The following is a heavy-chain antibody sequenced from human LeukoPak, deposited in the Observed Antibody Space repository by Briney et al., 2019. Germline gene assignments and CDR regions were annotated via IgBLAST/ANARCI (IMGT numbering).Heavy chain of an antibody. CDR1: GGSISSYC. V-gene: IGHV4-59*01. J-gene: IGHJ5*02. CDR3: ARRNGGFDP. Sequence: SETLSLTCTVSGGSISSYCWSWIRQPPGKGLEWIGYIYYSGSTNYNPSLKSRVTISVDTSKNQFSLKLSSVTAADTAVYYCARRNGGFDPWGQGTLVTVSS. CDR2: IYYSGST. D-gene: IGHD2-8*01.